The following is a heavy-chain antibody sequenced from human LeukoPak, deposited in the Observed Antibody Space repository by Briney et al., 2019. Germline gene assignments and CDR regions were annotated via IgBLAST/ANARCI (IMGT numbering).Heavy chain of an antibody. J-gene: IGHJ4*02. D-gene: IGHD3-22*01. Sequence: SQTLSLTRTVSGGSISSGSYYWSWIRQPAGKGLEWIGRIYTSGSTNYNPSLKSRVTISVDTSKNQFSLKLSSVTAADTAVYYCARDRGSSGYYYGIDYWGQGTLVTVSS. V-gene: IGHV4-61*02. CDR2: IYTSGST. CDR1: GGSISSGSYY. CDR3: ARDRGSSGYYYGIDY.